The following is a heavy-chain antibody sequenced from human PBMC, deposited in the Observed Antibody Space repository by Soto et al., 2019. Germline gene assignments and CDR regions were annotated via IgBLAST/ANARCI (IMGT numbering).Heavy chain of an antibody. J-gene: IGHJ6*02. V-gene: IGHV3-23*01. Sequence: EVQLLESGGGLVQPGGSLTLSCAGSGFTFINYAMTWVRQAPGKGLEWVSAISGGGVSTYYADSVKGRCTISRDNSKNTLYLQVNSLGPEDTAVYYCAKGVAVAGRSYYYYGVDVWGQGTTVTVSS. D-gene: IGHD6-19*01. CDR2: ISGGGVST. CDR1: GFTFINYA. CDR3: AKGVAVAGRSYYYYGVDV.